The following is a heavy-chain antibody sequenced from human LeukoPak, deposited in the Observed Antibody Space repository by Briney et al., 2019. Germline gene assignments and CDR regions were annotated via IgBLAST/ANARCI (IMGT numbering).Heavy chain of an antibody. D-gene: IGHD4-11*01. V-gene: IGHV3-7*01. CDR1: GFTFSNYW. CDR3: VRDRGYSNFDY. J-gene: IGHJ4*02. Sequence: GGPLRLSCATSGFTFSNYWMSWVRQAPGKGLEWVANMKEDGSEINYVDSVKGRFTISRDNAQDSLYLQMNSLRAEDTAVYYCVRDRGYSNFDYWGQGTLVTVSS. CDR2: MKEDGSEI.